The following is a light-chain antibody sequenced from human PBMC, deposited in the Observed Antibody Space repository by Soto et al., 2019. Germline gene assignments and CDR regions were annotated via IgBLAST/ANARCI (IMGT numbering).Light chain of an antibody. Sequence: DIGLTQSPGTLYLSPGERATLSCRASQSVSNNYLAWYQQKPGQAPRLLIYGASNTATGIPDRFSGSGSGTDFTLTISRLEPEDFAVYYCQQYGSSGTFGQGTKVDIK. CDR1: QSVSNNY. V-gene: IGKV3-20*01. J-gene: IGKJ1*01. CDR2: GAS. CDR3: QQYGSSGT.